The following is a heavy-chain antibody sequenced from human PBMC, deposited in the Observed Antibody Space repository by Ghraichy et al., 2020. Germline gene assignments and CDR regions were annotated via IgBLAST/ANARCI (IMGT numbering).Heavy chain of an antibody. J-gene: IGHJ3*02. V-gene: IGHV1-2*06. CDR3: ARAYYDILTGYYTSDAFDI. D-gene: IGHD3-9*01. Sequence: ASVKVSCKASGYTFTGYYMHWVRQAPGQGLEWMGRINPNSGGTNYAQKFQGRVTMTRDTSISTAYMELSRLRSDDTAVYYCARAYYDILTGYYTSDAFDIWGQGTMVTVSS. CDR2: INPNSGGT. CDR1: GYTFTGYY.